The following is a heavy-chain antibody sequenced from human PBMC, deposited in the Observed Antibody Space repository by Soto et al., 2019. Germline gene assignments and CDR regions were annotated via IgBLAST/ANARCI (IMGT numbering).Heavy chain of an antibody. D-gene: IGHD3-22*01. CDR3: ARDTATYYYDSSGSLPPDY. CDR2: IWYDGSNK. Sequence: GGSLRLSCAASGFTFSSYGMHWVRQAPGKGLEWVAVIWYDGSNKYYADSVKGRFTISRDNSKNTLYLQMNSLRAEDTAVYYCARDTATYYYDSSGSLPPDYWGQGTLVTVSS. CDR1: GFTFSSYG. V-gene: IGHV3-33*01. J-gene: IGHJ4*02.